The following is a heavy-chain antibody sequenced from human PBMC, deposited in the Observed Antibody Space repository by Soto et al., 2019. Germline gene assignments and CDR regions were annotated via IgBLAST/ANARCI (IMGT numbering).Heavy chain of an antibody. V-gene: IGHV1-69*13. Sequence: ASVKVSCKASGGTFSSYAISWVRQAPGQGLEWMGGIIPIFGTANYAQKFQGRVTITADESTSTAYMELSSLRSEDTAVYYCARDPDYCSGGSCYSEADYYGMDVWRQGTTVTVS. D-gene: IGHD2-15*01. J-gene: IGHJ6*02. CDR3: ARDPDYCSGGSCYSEADYYGMDV. CDR2: IIPIFGTA. CDR1: GGTFSSYA.